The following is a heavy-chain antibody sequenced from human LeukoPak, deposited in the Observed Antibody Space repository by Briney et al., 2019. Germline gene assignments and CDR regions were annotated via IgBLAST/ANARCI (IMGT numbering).Heavy chain of an antibody. CDR3: ANDIAAAGKY. D-gene: IGHD6-13*01. CDR1: GFTFSSYA. V-gene: IGHV3-23*01. Sequence: PGGSLRLSCAASGFTFSSYARSWVRQAPGKGLEWVSAISGSGGSTYYADSVKGRFTISRDNSKNKLYLQMNSLRAEDTAVYYCANDIAAAGKYWGQGTLVTVSS. J-gene: IGHJ4*02. CDR2: ISGSGGST.